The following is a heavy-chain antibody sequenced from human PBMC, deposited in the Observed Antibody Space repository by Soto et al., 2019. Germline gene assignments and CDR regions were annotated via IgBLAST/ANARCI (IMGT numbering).Heavy chain of an antibody. J-gene: IGHJ6*03. D-gene: IGHD4-4*01. CDR2: IYPGDSDT. CDR1: GYSFTSYW. V-gene: IGHV5-51*01. CDR3: VRHGVVTTFGSYYYMDV. Sequence: GESLKISCKGSGYSFTSYWIGWVRQMPGKGLKWMGIIYPGDSDTRYSPSFQGQVTISADKSISTAYLQWSSLKASDTAMYYCVRHGVVTTFGSYYYMDVWSKGTTVTVSS.